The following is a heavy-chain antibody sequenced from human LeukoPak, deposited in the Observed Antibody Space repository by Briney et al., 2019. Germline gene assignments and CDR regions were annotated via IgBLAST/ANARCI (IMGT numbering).Heavy chain of an antibody. J-gene: IGHJ4*02. D-gene: IGHD2-8*02. CDR3: ARVRSTGNYYFDY. Sequence: SETLSLTCTVSGGSISLYYWSWIRQPPGKGLEWIGYIYYSGNTNYNPSLKSRVTISVDTSKNQFSLKLTSVTAADTAVYYCARVRSTGNYYFDYWGRGALVTVS. CDR1: GGSISLYY. V-gene: IGHV4-59*01. CDR2: IYYSGNT.